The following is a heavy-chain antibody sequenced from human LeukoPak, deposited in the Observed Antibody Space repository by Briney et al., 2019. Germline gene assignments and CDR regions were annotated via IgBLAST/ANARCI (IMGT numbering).Heavy chain of an antibody. CDR1: GYTFTSSG. Sequence: GASVKVSCKASGYTFTSSGISGVRQAPGQGLQWMGWISAYNGNTNNAQKLQGRVTMTTDTSTSTAYMELRSLRSDDTAVYYCARDWSNAFDIWGQGTMVTVSS. D-gene: IGHD2-8*02. J-gene: IGHJ3*02. CDR2: ISAYNGNT. V-gene: IGHV1-18*01. CDR3: ARDWSNAFDI.